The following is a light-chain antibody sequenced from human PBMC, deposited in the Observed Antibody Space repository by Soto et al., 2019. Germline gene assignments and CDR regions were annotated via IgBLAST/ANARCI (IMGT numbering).Light chain of an antibody. CDR3: LKANSVPFT. CDR1: QGINSW. J-gene: IGKJ4*01. V-gene: IGKV1-12*01. CDR2: AAA. Sequence: DIQMTQSPSSVSASVGDRVTITCRASQGINSWLAWYQQKPGKAPKLLIYAAASLQSGVQSRFSGSGSGPEFTLTITSLQPEDSAAYYCLKANSVPFTFGGGTKVEIK.